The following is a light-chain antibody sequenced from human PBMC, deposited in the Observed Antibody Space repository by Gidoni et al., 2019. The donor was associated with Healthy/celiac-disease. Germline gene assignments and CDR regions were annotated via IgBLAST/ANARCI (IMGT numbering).Light chain of an antibody. CDR2: DAS. CDR1: QSVSSY. V-gene: IGKV3-11*01. CDR3: QQRCYWPRT. Sequence: EIVLTQSPVTLSLSPGERATLPCRASQSVSSYLAWYQQKPGQAPRLLIYDASNRATGIPARFSGSGSGTDFTLTISSLEPEDFAVYYCQQRCYWPRTFGPGTKVDIK. J-gene: IGKJ3*01.